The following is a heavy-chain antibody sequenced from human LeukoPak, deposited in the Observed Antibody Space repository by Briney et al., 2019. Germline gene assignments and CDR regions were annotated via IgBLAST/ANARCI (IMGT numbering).Heavy chain of an antibody. CDR3: ARGDPSDY. CDR1: GYTFTIYY. Sequence: GASVTVSCTASGYTFTIYYIHWVRQAPGQGLEWMGIINPSGGSTSYAQKFQGRVTMTRDTSTGTVYMELSSLRSEDTAVYYCARGDPSDYWGQGTLVTVSS. V-gene: IGHV1-46*01. J-gene: IGHJ4*02. CDR2: INPSGGST.